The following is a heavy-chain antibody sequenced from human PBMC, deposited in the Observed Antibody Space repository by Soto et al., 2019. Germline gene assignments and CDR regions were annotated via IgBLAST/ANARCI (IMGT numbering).Heavy chain of an antibody. Sequence: GGSLRLSCAASGFAFSNYWMSWVRQAPGKGLEWVANIKQDGSEKYYVDSVKGRFTLSSDNAKNSLPLQLNSLNAADTAMSLCGRVVYSKGWIFDYWGQEPLFTVS. V-gene: IGHV3-7*01. CDR1: GFAFSNYW. D-gene: IGHD4-4*01. CDR3: GRVVYSKGWIFDY. J-gene: IGHJ4*01. CDR2: IKQDGSEK.